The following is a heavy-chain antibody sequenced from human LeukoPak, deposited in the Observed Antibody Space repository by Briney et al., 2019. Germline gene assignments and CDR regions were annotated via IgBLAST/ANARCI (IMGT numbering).Heavy chain of an antibody. CDR1: GGSISSSTYY. CDR3: ARQGSVTTDNWFDP. D-gene: IGHD4-17*01. J-gene: IGHJ5*02. CDR2: IYYSGST. Sequence: SETLSLTCTVSGGSISSSTYYWGWIRQPPGKGLEWIGSIYYSGSTYYNPSLKSRVTISVDTSKNQFSLKLSSVTAADTAVYYCARQGSVTTDNWFDPWGQGTLVTVSS. V-gene: IGHV4-39*01.